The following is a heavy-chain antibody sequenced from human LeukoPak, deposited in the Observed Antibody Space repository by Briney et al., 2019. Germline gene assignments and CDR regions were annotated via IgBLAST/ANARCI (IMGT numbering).Heavy chain of an antibody. Sequence: ASVTVSCKASGYTFTVYYLHWVRQAPGQGLEWMGWINPNSGGTNYAQKFQGRVTLTRDSSISTAYMEVSRLRSDDTALYYCARVGALSAMVYWGQGTLVTVSS. D-gene: IGHD2-2*01. CDR1: GYTFTVYY. J-gene: IGHJ4*02. CDR2: INPNSGGT. V-gene: IGHV1-2*02. CDR3: ARVGALSAMVY.